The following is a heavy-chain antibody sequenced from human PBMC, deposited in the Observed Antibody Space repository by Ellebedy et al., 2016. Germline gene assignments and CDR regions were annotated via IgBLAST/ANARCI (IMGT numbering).Heavy chain of an antibody. V-gene: IGHV3-23*01. J-gene: IGHJ4*02. Sequence: GESLKISXAASGFSFSSYAMGWVRQAPGKGLEWVSAVSGRGDSTYDADSVKGRFAVSRDNSKNTLYLQMNSLRAEDTAVYYCAKSISRWYDDAYDYWGQGTLVTVSS. D-gene: IGHD6-13*01. CDR1: GFSFSSYA. CDR3: AKSISRWYDDAYDY. CDR2: VSGRGDST.